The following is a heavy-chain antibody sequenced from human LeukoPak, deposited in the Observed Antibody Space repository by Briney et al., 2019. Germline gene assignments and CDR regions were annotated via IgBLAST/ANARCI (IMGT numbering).Heavy chain of an antibody. CDR2: IYSGGST. J-gene: IGHJ6*02. CDR3: ARGQYYYYGMDV. CDR1: GFTVSSNY. Sequence: GGSLRLSCAASGFTVSSNYMSWVGQAPGKGLEWVSVIYSGGSTYYADSVKGRFTISRDNSKNTLYLQMNSLRAEDTAVYYCARGQYYYYGMDVWGQGTTVTVSS. V-gene: IGHV3-66*01.